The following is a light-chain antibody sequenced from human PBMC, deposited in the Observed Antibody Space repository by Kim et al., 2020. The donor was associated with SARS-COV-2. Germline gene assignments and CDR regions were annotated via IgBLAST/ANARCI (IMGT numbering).Light chain of an antibody. V-gene: IGKV1-5*03. J-gene: IGKJ2*01. CDR1: QSINSW. CDR2: KSS. Sequence: DIQMTQSPSTLSASVGDRVTITCRESQSINSWLAWYQQKPGKAPNLLIYKSSTLESGVPSRFSGSRSGTEFTLSISSLQPDDFATYYCQQYNSPPYTFGQGTKLEI. CDR3: QQYNSPPYT.